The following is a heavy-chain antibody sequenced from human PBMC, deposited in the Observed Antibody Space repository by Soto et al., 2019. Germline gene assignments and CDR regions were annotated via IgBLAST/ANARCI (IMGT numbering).Heavy chain of an antibody. CDR3: ASHYYGSGSYPL. V-gene: IGHV1-69*13. CDR1: GVTCSSYA. CDR2: IIPIFGTA. Sequence: AVKVSCKASGVTCSSYAISWVRQAPGQGLEWMGGIIPIFGTANYAQKFQGRVTITADESTSTAYMELSSLRSEDTAVYYCASHYYGSGSYPLWGQGTLVTVS. D-gene: IGHD3-10*01. J-gene: IGHJ4*02.